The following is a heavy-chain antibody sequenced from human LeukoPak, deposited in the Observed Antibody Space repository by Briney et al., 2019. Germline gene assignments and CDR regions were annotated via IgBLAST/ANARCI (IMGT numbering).Heavy chain of an antibody. D-gene: IGHD6-19*01. Sequence: GGSLRLSCAASGFTFSSYWMSWDRQAPGKGLEWVANIKQDGSEKYYVDSVKGRFTISRDNAKNSLYLQMNSLRAEDTAVYYCARDCTGIAVAGTCYYYYGMDVWGQGTTVTVSS. CDR1: GFTFSSYW. CDR2: IKQDGSEK. CDR3: ARDCTGIAVAGTCYYYYGMDV. J-gene: IGHJ6*02. V-gene: IGHV3-7*01.